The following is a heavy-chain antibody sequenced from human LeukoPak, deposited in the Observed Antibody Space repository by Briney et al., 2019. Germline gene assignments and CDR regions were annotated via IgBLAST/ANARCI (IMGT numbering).Heavy chain of an antibody. CDR2: ISANSGYI. Sequence: GGSLRLSCAASGFTFSDYYMSWLRQAPGKGLEWVSYISANSGYIKFADSVRGRFTISRDNAKNSLYLQMNSLRAEDTAVYYCARDVSRVVPAARYFDYWGQGTLVTVSS. J-gene: IGHJ4*02. CDR1: GFTFSDYY. CDR3: ARDVSRVVPAARYFDY. V-gene: IGHV3-11*06. D-gene: IGHD2-2*01.